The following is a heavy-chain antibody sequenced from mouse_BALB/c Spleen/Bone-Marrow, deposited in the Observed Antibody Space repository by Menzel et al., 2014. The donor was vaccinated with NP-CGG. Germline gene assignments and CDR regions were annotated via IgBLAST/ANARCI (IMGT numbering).Heavy chain of an antibody. CDR2: ISSGSSTV. CDR3: ARSRGNFEYLDY. CDR1: GFTFSSFG. J-gene: IGHJ2*01. D-gene: IGHD2-1*01. Sequence: EVKLVESGGGLVQPGGSRKLSCAASGFTFSSFGMHWVRQAPEKGLEWVAYISSGSSTVFYADKVKGRFTVSRDNPKNTLFLQMSSLRSEDTAMYYGARSRGNFEYLDYWGQGTTLTVSS. V-gene: IGHV5-17*02.